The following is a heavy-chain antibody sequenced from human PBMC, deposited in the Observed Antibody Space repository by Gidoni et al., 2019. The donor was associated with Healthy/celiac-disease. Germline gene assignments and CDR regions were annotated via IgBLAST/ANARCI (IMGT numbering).Heavy chain of an antibody. CDR2: SSGSGGST. Sequence: EVQLLESGGGLVQPGGSLRLSCAASGFTFSSTDMSWVRQAPWKGLEWFSSSSGSGGSTYYADSVKGRFTIARDNSKNTLYLQMNSLRADDTAVYYCAKECVVPAAPTHDAFDICGQGTMVTVSS. V-gene: IGHV3-23*01. J-gene: IGHJ3*02. D-gene: IGHD2-2*01. CDR1: GFTFSSTD. CDR3: AKECVVPAAPTHDAFDI.